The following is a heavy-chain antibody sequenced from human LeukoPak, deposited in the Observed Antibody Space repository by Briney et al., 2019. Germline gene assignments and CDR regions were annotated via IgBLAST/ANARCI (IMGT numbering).Heavy chain of an antibody. V-gene: IGHV1-69*05. Sequence: ASVKVSCKASGGTFSSYAISWVRQAPGQGLECMGGLIPIFGTANYAQKFQGRVTITTDESTSTAYMELSSLRSEDTAVYYCARGPLTYYYDSSGYSSFDYWGQGTLVTVSS. CDR2: LIPIFGTA. J-gene: IGHJ4*02. CDR1: GGTFSSYA. CDR3: ARGPLTYYYDSSGYSSFDY. D-gene: IGHD3-22*01.